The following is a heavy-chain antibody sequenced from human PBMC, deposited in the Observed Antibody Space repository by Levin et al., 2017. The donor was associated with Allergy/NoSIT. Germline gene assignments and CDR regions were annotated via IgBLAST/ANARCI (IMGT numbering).Heavy chain of an antibody. Sequence: PGGSLRLSCAASGFTFSGSAIHWVRQASGKGLEWVGRIRSKANSYATEYAASVKGRFTISRDDSKNTAYLQMNSLKTEDTAVYYCTRVVRGVISGRWGQGTLVTVSS. CDR1: GFTFSGSA. CDR3: TRVVRGVISGR. V-gene: IGHV3-73*01. CDR2: IRSKANSYAT. J-gene: IGHJ4*02. D-gene: IGHD3-10*01.